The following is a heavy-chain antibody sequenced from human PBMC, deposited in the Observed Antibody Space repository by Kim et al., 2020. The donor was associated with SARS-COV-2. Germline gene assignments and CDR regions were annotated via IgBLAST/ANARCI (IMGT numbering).Heavy chain of an antibody. V-gene: IGHV1-24*01. D-gene: IGHD1-26*01. Sequence: YEQKFQGRVTMTEDTSTDTAYMELSSLRSEDTAVYYCATWVIVGASHGGYWGQGTLVTVSS. J-gene: IGHJ4*02. CDR3: ATWVIVGASHGGY.